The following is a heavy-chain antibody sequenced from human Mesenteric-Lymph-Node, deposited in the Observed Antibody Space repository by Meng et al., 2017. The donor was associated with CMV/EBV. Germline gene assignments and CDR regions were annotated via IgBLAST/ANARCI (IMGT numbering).Heavy chain of an antibody. CDR2: TRNKANSYTT. V-gene: IGHV3-72*01. D-gene: IGHD3-16*01. CDR1: GFTFSDHY. CDR3: AELRSSVFDI. J-gene: IGHJ3*02. Sequence: GESLKISCAASGFTFSDHYMDWVRQAPGKGLEWVGRTRNKANSYTTEYAASVKGRFAISRDDSKNSLYLQMNSLKTEDTAVYYCAELRSSVFDIWGQGTMVTVSS.